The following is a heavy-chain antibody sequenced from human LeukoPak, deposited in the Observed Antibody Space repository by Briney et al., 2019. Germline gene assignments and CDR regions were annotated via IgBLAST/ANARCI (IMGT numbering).Heavy chain of an antibody. D-gene: IGHD2-8*01. V-gene: IGHV4-34*01. Sequence: KPSETLSLTCAVYGGSFSGYYWSWIRQPPGKGLEWIGEINHSGSTNYNPSLKSRVTISVGTSKNQFSLKLRSVTAADTAVYYCARSVRRVFNFDYWGQGTLVIVSS. J-gene: IGHJ4*02. CDR2: INHSGST. CDR3: ARSVRRVFNFDY. CDR1: GGSFSGYY.